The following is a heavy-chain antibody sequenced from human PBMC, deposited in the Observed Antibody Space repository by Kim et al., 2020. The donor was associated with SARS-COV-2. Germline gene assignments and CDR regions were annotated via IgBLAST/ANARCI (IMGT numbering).Heavy chain of an antibody. CDR3: ARARVGIFGVVTHFDY. J-gene: IGHJ4*02. Sequence: SLKSRVTISLDTSKHPFALKLSSVTAADTAVYYCARARVGIFGVVTHFDYWGQGTLVTVSS. D-gene: IGHD3-3*01. V-gene: IGHV4-59*01.